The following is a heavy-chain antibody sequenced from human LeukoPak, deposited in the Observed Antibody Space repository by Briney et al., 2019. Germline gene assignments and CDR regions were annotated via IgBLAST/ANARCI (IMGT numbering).Heavy chain of an antibody. CDR2: IYHSGGT. J-gene: IGHJ6*03. D-gene: IGHD3-10*01. Sequence: SETLSLTCTVSGGSISTYYWNWIRQPPGKGLEWIGYIYHSGGTNYNPSLKSRVTISVDTSKNQFSLKLSSVTAADTAVYYCARGVWFGELLPYYMDVWGKGTTVTISS. CDR3: ARGVWFGELLPYYMDV. V-gene: IGHV4-59*01. CDR1: GGSISTYY.